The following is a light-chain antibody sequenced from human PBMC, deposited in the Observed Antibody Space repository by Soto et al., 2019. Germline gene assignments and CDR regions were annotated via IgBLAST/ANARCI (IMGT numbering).Light chain of an antibody. V-gene: IGKV3D-15*01. CDR2: DAS. Sequence: EIVMTQSPATLSVSPGERVTLSCRASQSVSSKLVWYQQKPGQAPRLLIYDASTRAAGIPARFSGSGSGTEFTLTISSLQSEDFAVYYCQQYNKWPPFTFGPGTKVDVK. CDR3: QQYNKWPPFT. J-gene: IGKJ3*01. CDR1: QSVSSK.